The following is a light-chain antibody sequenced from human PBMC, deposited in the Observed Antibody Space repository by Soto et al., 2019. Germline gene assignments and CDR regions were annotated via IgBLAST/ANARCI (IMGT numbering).Light chain of an antibody. CDR1: SSDVGRYNY. CDR3: SSFTSSSTFV. Sequence: TITSTRTSSDVGRYNYVSWFQQHPGKVPKLIIYDVSNWPSGVSDRFSGSKSGNTASLTISGLHPEDEADYYCSSFTSSSTFVFGTGTKVTVL. CDR2: DVS. J-gene: IGLJ1*01. V-gene: IGLV2-14*03.